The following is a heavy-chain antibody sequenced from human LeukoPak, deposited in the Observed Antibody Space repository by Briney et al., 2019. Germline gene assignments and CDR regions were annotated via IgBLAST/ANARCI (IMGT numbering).Heavy chain of an antibody. CDR2: ITSDSNTI. J-gene: IGHJ6*03. V-gene: IGHV3-48*01. D-gene: IGHD3-22*01. CDR1: GFTFSSYS. CDR3: AKDGDSTGYYSSYYNHMDV. Sequence: PGGSLRLSCAASGFTFSSYSMNWVRQAPGKGLEWVSYITSDSNTIYYADSVRGRFTISRDNSKNTVYLQMNSLRAEDTAIYYCAKDGDSTGYYSSYYNHMDVWGKGTSVTISS.